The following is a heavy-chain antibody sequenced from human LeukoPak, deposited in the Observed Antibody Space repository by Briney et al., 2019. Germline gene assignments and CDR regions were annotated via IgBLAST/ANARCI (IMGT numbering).Heavy chain of an antibody. V-gene: IGHV3-23*01. J-gene: IGHJ3*02. D-gene: IGHD3-22*01. CDR3: AKDLGDIDVSGYYRPGAFDI. CDR1: GFSFSSYA. CDR2: ISGRAGTT. Sequence: GGSLRLSCAASGFSFSSYAMSWVRQTPGEGRGWLSGISGRAGTTNYADSVRGRFTISRAYSRNTVYLQMNTLRAEDTAIYYCAKDLGDIDVSGYYRPGAFDIWGQGTVVTVSS.